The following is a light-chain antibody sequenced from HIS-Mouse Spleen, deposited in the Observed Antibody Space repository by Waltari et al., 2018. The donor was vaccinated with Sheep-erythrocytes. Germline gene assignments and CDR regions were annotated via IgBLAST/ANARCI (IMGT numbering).Light chain of an antibody. V-gene: IGLV2-11*01. CDR2: DVS. CDR3: CSYAGSYNHV. CDR1: RRDVVGYNY. J-gene: IGLJ1*01. Sequence: QSALTQPRSVSGSPGQSVTISCTGTRRDVVGYNYVSWYQQHPGKAPKLMIYDVSKRPSGVPDRFSGSKSGNTASLTISGLQAEDEADYYCCSYAGSYNHVFATGTKVTVL.